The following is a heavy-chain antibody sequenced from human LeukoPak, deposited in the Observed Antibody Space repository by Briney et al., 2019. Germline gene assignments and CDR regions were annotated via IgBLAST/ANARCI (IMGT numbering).Heavy chain of an antibody. CDR2: INGAGTYT. CDR3: AKGDGSSPGYFDL. J-gene: IGHJ2*01. V-gene: IGHV3-23*01. Sequence: GGSLRLSSAASGFTFSNYAMSWVRQAPGKGLVWVSAINGAGTYTYYGDSVKGRFTISRDNSKSTLDLQVSSLRADDTAVYYCAKGDGSSPGYFDLWGRGTLVTVSS. CDR1: GFTFSNYA. D-gene: IGHD6-6*01.